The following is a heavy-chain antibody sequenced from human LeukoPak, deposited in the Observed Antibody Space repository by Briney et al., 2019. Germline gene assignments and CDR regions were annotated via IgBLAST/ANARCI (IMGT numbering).Heavy chain of an antibody. Sequence: SETLSFTCTVYGGPFSGYFWTWIRQPPGKGLEWIGEISHTGSTNYNPSLKSRVTISVDTSKNQFSLKLNSMTAADTAVYYCARGDVAARLQTWGQGTLVTVSS. CDR2: ISHTGST. CDR1: GGPFSGYF. CDR3: ARGDVAARLQT. D-gene: IGHD6-6*01. J-gene: IGHJ4*02. V-gene: IGHV4-34*01.